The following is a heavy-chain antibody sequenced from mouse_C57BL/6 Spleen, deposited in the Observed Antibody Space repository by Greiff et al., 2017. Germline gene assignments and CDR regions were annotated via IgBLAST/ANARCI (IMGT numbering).Heavy chain of an antibody. J-gene: IGHJ1*03. CDR2: ISYDGSN. CDR1: GYSITSGYY. CDR3: ARVWVYDGYYGYFDV. V-gene: IGHV3-6*01. Sequence: VQLKESGPGLVKPSQSLSLTCSVTGYSITSGYYWNWIRQFPGNKLEWMGYISYDGSNNYNPSLKNRISITRDTSKNQFFLKLNSVTTEDTATYYCARVWVYDGYYGYFDVWGTGTTVTVSS. D-gene: IGHD2-3*01.